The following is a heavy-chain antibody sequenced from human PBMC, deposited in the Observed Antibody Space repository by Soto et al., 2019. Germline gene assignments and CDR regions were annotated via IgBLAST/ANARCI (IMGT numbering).Heavy chain of an antibody. CDR1: GGSISSSNL. Sequence: SETLSLTCAVSGGSISSSNLWSWVRPPPGKGLEWIGEIYHSGSTNYNPSLKSRVTISVDKSKNQFSLKLSSVTAADTAVYYCARFSESYYYDRKDKYYFDYWGQGTLVTV. CDR3: ARFSESYYYDRKDKYYFDY. J-gene: IGHJ4*02. CDR2: IYHSGST. D-gene: IGHD3-22*01. V-gene: IGHV4-4*02.